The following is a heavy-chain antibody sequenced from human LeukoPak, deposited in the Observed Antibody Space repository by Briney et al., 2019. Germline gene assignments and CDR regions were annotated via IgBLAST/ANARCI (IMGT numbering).Heavy chain of an antibody. CDR1: GGSISSYY. J-gene: IGHJ4*02. V-gene: IGHV4-59*01. CDR3: ARENNYFDY. Sequence: SETLSLTCTVSGGSISSYYWSWIRQPPGKGLEWIGYIYYSGSTNYNPSPKSRVTISVDTSKNQFSLKLSSVTAADTAVYYCARENNYFDYWGQGTLVTVSS. CDR2: IYYSGST.